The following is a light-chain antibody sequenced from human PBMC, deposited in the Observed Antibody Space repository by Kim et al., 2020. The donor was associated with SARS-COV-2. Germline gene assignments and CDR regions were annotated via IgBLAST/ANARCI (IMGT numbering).Light chain of an antibody. CDR2: QDN. V-gene: IGLV3-1*01. CDR1: KLGDKY. J-gene: IGLJ3*02. CDR3: QAWDSSTAV. Sequence: SYELTQPPSVSVSPGQTASITCSGDKLGDKYGSWYQQKPGQSPVLVIYQDNKRPSGIPERFSGSNSGNTATLTISGTQAMDEADYFCQAWDSSTAVFGGGTQLTVL.